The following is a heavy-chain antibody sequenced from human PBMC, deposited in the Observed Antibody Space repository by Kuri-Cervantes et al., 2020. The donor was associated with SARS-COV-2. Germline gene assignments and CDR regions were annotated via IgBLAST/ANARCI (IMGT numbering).Heavy chain of an antibody. Sequence: GESLKISCAASGFTFSDYYMSWIRQAPGKGLEWVSYISSSGSTIYYADSVKGRFTISRDNAKNSLYLQMNSLRAEDTAVYYCAREIVGAGLGAFDIWGQGTMVTVSS. V-gene: IGHV3-11*04. J-gene: IGHJ3*02. CDR2: ISSSGSTI. D-gene: IGHD1-26*01. CDR3: AREIVGAGLGAFDI. CDR1: GFTFSDYY.